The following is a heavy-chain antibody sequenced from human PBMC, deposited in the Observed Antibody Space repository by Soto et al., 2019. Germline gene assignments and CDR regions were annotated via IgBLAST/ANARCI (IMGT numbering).Heavy chain of an antibody. J-gene: IGHJ4*02. CDR1: GFTFSSYA. D-gene: IGHD3-22*01. CDR2: ISYDGSNK. V-gene: IGHV3-30-3*01. CDR3: ARSSGYPNYFDY. Sequence: PGGSLRLSCAASGFTFSSYAMHWVRQAPGKGLEWVAVISYDGSNKYYADSVKGRFTISRDNSKNTLYLQMNSLRAEDTAVYYCARSSGYPNYFDYWGQGTLVTVSS.